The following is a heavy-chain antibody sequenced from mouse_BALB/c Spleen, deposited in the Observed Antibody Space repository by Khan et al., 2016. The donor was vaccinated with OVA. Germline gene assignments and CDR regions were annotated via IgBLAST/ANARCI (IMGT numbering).Heavy chain of an antibody. CDR3: AGRGLRSDFDY. J-gene: IGHJ2*01. V-gene: IGHV1-7*01. Sequence: QMQLEESGAELAKPGASVKMSCKASGYTFINYWILWVKQRPGQGLEWIGYINPSTDDSEYSQNFKDKATLTADTSSSTAYMQLSSLTSEDAAVYYCAGRGLRSDFDYWGQGTTVTVSS. CDR2: INPSTDDS. D-gene: IGHD1-1*01. CDR1: GYTFINYW.